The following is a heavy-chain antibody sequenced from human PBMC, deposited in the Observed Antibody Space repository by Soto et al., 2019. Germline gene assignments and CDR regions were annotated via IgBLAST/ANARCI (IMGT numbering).Heavy chain of an antibody. Sequence: GGSLRLSCAASGFTFSNAWMSWVRQAPGKGLEWVGRIKSKTDGGTTDYAAPVKGRFTISRDDSKNTLYLQMNSLKTEDTAVYYCTTSSSAEHDAFDIWGQGTMVTVSS. D-gene: IGHD6-6*01. V-gene: IGHV3-15*01. CDR3: TTSSSAEHDAFDI. CDR2: IKSKTDGGTT. J-gene: IGHJ3*02. CDR1: GFTFSNAW.